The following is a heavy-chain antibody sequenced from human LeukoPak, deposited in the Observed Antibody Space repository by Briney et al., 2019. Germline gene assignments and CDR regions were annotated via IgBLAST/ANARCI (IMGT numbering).Heavy chain of an antibody. V-gene: IGHV3-48*03. J-gene: IGHJ6*04. CDR1: GFIFSNCA. CDR3: AELGITMIGGV. D-gene: IGHD3-10*02. CDR2: ISSSGSTI. Sequence: GGSLRLSCAASGFIFSNCAIHWVRQAPGKGLEWVSYISSSGSTIYYADSVKGRFTISRDNAKNSLYLQMNSLRAEDTAVYYCAELGITMIGGVWGKGTTVTISS.